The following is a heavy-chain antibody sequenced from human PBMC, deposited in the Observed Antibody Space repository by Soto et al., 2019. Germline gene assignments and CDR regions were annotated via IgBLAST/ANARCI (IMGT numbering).Heavy chain of an antibody. Sequence: EVQLVESGGGLVQPGGSLKLSCAASGFTFSGSIMHWVRQASGTGLEWVGRIRIKANNYATSYAASVKGRFTISRDDSKNTAYLQMNSLKTEDTAVYYCTRQTGDYFDSWGQGALVTVSS. D-gene: IGHD4-17*01. CDR3: TRQTGDYFDS. CDR1: GFTFSGSI. CDR2: IRIKANNYAT. V-gene: IGHV3-73*02. J-gene: IGHJ4*02.